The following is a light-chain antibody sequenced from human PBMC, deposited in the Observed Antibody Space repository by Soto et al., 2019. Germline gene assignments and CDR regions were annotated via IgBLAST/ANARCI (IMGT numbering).Light chain of an antibody. CDR3: QQYSSYPLT. J-gene: IGKJ4*01. V-gene: IGKV1-5*03. CDR1: QGTGDW. Sequence: DIQMSQPPSTLSASVGGRVTITCRASQGTGDWLAWYQQKPGKAPKLLIYKTSTLEGGVPSRFSGSGSETEFTLTISSLQPDDFATYYCQQYSSYPLTFGGGTKVDIK. CDR2: KTS.